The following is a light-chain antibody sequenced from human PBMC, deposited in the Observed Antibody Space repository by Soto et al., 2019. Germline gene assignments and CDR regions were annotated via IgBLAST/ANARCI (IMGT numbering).Light chain of an antibody. CDR1: QSISSW. V-gene: IGKV1-5*03. CDR3: QQYKSYPWT. CDR2: KAS. J-gene: IGKJ1*01. Sequence: DIQMTQSPSTLSASVGDRVTITCRASQSISSWLAWYQQKPGKAPNLLIYKASSLESGVPSRFSGSGSGTEFTLTISSLQPDDSETYYCQQYKSYPWTFGQGTKVEI.